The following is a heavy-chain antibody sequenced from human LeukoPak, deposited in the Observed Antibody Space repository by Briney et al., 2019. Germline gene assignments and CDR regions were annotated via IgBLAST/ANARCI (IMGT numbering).Heavy chain of an antibody. CDR3: AKMSVAGTNFDY. D-gene: IGHD6-19*01. CDR1: GFTFNSYA. V-gene: IGHV3-23*01. Sequence: PGGSLRLSCAASGFTFNSYAMTWVRQAPGKGLEWVSAIGGSDGSTYYADSVKGRFSISRDNSKNTLYLQMDSLRAEDTAVYYCAKMSVAGTNFDYWGQGTLVTVSS. CDR2: IGGSDGST. J-gene: IGHJ4*02.